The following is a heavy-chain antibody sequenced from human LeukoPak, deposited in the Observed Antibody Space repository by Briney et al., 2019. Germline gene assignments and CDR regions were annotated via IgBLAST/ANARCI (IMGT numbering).Heavy chain of an antibody. J-gene: IGHJ4*01. CDR2: ISLDGNNE. Sequence: GGSLRLSCAASGFTFRNYYMHWVRQAPGKGLEWVAVISLDGNNEYYADSVKGRFSLSRDNSMNTLYLQLNSLRTEDTAMYYCARDLWGHWTYDYWGQGTLVTVSS. V-gene: IGHV3-30-3*01. D-gene: IGHD1-1*01. CDR1: GFTFRNYY. CDR3: ARDLWGHWTYDY.